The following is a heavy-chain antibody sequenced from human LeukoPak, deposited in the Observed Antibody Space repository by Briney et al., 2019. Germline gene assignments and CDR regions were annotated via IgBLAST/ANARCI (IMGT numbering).Heavy chain of an antibody. CDR1: GGSISSSSYY. J-gene: IGHJ4*02. D-gene: IGHD3-10*01. V-gene: IGHV4-39*01. Sequence: PSETLSLTCTVSGGSISSSSYYWGWIRQPPGKGLEWIGSIYYSESTYYNPSLKSRVTIPVDTSKNQFSLKLSSVTAADTAVYYCASANVLLWFGQFYYFDFWGQGTLVTVSS. CDR2: IYYSEST. CDR3: ASANVLLWFGQFYYFDF.